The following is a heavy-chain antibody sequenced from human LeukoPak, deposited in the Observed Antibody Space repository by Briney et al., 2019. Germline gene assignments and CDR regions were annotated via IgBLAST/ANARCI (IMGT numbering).Heavy chain of an antibody. CDR1: GFTFSSYS. CDR3: ARSLTSEGYYDFWSGYYRRGYFDY. V-gene: IGHV3-21*01. Sequence: PGGSLRLSCAASGFTFSSYSMNWVRQAPGKGLEWVSSISSSSSYIYYADSVKGRFTISRDNAKNSLYLQMNSLRAEDTAVYYCARSLTSEGYYDFWSGYYRRGYFDYWGQGTLVTVSS. CDR2: ISSSSSYI. J-gene: IGHJ4*02. D-gene: IGHD3-3*01.